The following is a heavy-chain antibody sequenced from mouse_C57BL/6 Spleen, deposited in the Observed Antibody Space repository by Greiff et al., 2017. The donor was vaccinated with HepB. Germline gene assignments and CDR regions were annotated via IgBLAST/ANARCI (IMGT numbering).Heavy chain of an antibody. CDR2: IDPENGDT. D-gene: IGHD2-4*01. V-gene: IGHV14-4*01. Sequence: VQLQQSGAELVRPGASVKLSCTASGFNIKDDYMHWVKQRPEQGLEWIGWIDPENGDTEYASKFQGKATITADTSSNTAYLQLSSLTSEDTAVYYCTTGDYEEGNYAMDYWGQGTSVTVSS. J-gene: IGHJ4*01. CDR3: TTGDYEEGNYAMDY. CDR1: GFNIKDDY.